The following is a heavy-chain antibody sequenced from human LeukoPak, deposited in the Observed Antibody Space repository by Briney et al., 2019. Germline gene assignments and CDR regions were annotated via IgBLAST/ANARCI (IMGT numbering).Heavy chain of an antibody. Sequence: PSGTLSLTCTVSGGSISSYYWSWLRQPPGKGLEWIGYIYYSGSTNYNPSLKSRVTISVDTSKNQFSLKLSSVTAADTAVYYCARAVSAWWFDPWGQGTLVTVSS. D-gene: IGHD1-14*01. CDR2: IYYSGST. V-gene: IGHV4-59*01. J-gene: IGHJ5*02. CDR1: GGSISSYY. CDR3: ARAVSAWWFDP.